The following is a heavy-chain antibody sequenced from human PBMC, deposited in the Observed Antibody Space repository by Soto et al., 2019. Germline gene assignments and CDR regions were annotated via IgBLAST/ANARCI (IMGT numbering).Heavy chain of an antibody. CDR2: IIPIFGTA. V-gene: IGHV1-69*13. Sequence: EASVKVSCKASGGTFSSYAISWVRQAPGQGLEWMGGIIPIFGTANYAQKFQGRVTITADESTSTAYMELSSLRSEDTAVYYCARVRFGARYSGYDYDPYYYYYGMDVWGQGTTVTVSS. CDR3: ARVRFGARYSGYDYDPYYYYYGMDV. D-gene: IGHD5-12*01. CDR1: GGTFSSYA. J-gene: IGHJ6*02.